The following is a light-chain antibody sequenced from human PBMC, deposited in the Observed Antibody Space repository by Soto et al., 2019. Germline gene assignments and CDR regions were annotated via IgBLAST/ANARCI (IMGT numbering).Light chain of an antibody. J-gene: IGKJ5*01. CDR2: GAS. Sequence: EVVLTQSPGTLSLSPGERATVSCRASQTVSNNYLAWYQQRPAQAPRLLIYGASNRATGIPDRFSGSGSGTDFTLTISRLEPEDFAVYYCQHYGSSPPNTFGQGTRLEIK. CDR1: QTVSNNY. V-gene: IGKV3-20*01. CDR3: QHYGSSPPNT.